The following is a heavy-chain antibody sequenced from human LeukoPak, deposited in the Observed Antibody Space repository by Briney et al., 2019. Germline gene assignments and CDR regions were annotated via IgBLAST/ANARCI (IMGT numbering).Heavy chain of an antibody. CDR1: GFTFSSYA. CDR3: AKDLYSNYGGY. V-gene: IGHV3-23*01. D-gene: IGHD4-11*01. CDR2: ISGSGGST. J-gene: IGHJ4*02. Sequence: TGGSLRLSCAASGFTFSSYAMSWVRQAPGKGLEWVSAISGSGGSTYYADSVKDRFTISRDNSKNTLYLQMNSLRAEDTAVYYCAKDLYSNYGGYWGQGTLVTVSS.